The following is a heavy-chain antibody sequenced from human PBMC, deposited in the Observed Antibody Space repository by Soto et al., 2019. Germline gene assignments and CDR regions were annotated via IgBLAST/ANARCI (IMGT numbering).Heavy chain of an antibody. CDR1: GGTFSSYA. D-gene: IGHD2-2*02. Sequence: QVQLVQSGAEVKKPGSSVKVSCKASGGTFSSYAISWVRQAPGQGLEWMGGIITIFGTANYAQKFHGRVTITADKSTSTDYMELSSLRSEDTAVYYCARAGFHQRLYGYYYYGMDVWGQGTTVTVSS. J-gene: IGHJ6*02. V-gene: IGHV1-69*06. CDR2: IITIFGTA. CDR3: ARAGFHQRLYGYYYYGMDV.